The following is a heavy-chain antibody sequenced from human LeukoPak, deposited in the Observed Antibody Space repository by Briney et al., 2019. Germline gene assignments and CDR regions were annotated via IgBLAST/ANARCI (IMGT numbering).Heavy chain of an antibody. Sequence: PGGSLRLSCAASGFTFSSYSMNWVRQAPGKGLEWVSSISSSSSYIYYADSVKGRFTISRDNAKNSLYLQMNSLRAEDTAVYYCARARYCSGGSCNIRGPDAFDIWGQGTMVTVSS. D-gene: IGHD2-15*01. V-gene: IGHV3-21*01. CDR2: ISSSSSYI. CDR1: GFTFSSYS. J-gene: IGHJ3*02. CDR3: ARARYCSGGSCNIRGPDAFDI.